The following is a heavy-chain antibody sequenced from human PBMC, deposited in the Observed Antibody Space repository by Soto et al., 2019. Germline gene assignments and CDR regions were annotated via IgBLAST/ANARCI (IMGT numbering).Heavy chain of an antibody. D-gene: IGHD1-20*01. Sequence: EVQLLESGGGLVQPGGSLRLSCAASGFSFSSYAMTWVRQAPGKGLEWVSSISGSGGAKNVADSVRGRFTISRDNANNSLYLQMNSLRPEDTAVYYCARRLTGRTTGDWFDPWGQGTLVTVSS. CDR3: ARRLTGRTTGDWFDP. CDR1: GFSFSSYA. V-gene: IGHV3-23*01. J-gene: IGHJ5*02. CDR2: ISGSGGAK.